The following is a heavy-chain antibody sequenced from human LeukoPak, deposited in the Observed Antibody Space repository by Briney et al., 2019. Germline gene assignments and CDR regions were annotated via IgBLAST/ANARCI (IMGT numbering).Heavy chain of an antibody. CDR3: TRGGSGSYSAFDI. CDR2: IYYSGST. Sequence: SETLSLTCSVSGGSVSSGSYYWSWIRQPPGKGLEWVGHIYYSGSTNYNPSLKSRVTMSVDTSKNQFSLKLSSVTAADTAVYYCTRGGSGSYSAFDIWGQGTMVTVSS. D-gene: IGHD1-26*01. CDR1: GGSVSSGSYY. J-gene: IGHJ3*02. V-gene: IGHV4-61*01.